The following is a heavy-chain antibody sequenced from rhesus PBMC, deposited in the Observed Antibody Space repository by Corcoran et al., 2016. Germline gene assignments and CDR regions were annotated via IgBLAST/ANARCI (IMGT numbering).Heavy chain of an antibody. V-gene: IGHV1-180*01. J-gene: IGHJ4*01. CDR1: GYTFTSYY. Sequence: QVQLVQSGAEIKQPGASVTLSCKASGYTFTSYYMHWVRQAPGQGLEWIELICPDNRHKGYAQSYQGRGTITSDTSTSTGYMELSSLRSEDKAVYYCTRVRGSSYFDYWGQGVLVTVSS. CDR3: TRVRGSSYFDY. D-gene: IGHD4-29*01. CDR2: ICPDNRHK.